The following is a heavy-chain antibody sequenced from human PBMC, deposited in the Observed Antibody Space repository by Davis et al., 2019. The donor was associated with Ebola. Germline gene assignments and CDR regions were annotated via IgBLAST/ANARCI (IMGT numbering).Heavy chain of an antibody. Sequence: SETLSLTCAVYGGSFSGYYWSWIRQSPGKGLEWIGEIIDSGNANYNPSLKSRVTISVDTSKNQFSLKLSSVTAADTAVYYCARGGYGMDVWGQGTTVTVSS. V-gene: IGHV4-34*01. CDR3: ARGGYGMDV. CDR2: IIDSGNA. CDR1: GGSFSGYY. J-gene: IGHJ6*02.